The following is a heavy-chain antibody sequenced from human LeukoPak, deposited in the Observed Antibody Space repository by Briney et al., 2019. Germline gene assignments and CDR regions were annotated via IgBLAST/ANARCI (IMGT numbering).Heavy chain of an antibody. CDR2: IDGGGGST. CDR3: AKDFYDTSGSRYDY. V-gene: IGHV3-23*01. D-gene: IGHD3-22*01. Sequence: GGSLRLSCTASGFAFSSYAMSWVRQAPGVGLEWVSAIDGGGGSTWHADSVKGRFTISRDNSKNTLYMQMNSLRAEDTAVYFCAKDFYDTSGSRYDYWGQGTLVTVSS. J-gene: IGHJ4*02. CDR1: GFAFSSYA.